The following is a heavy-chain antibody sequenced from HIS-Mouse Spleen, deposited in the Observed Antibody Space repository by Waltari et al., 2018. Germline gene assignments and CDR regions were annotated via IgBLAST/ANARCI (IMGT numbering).Heavy chain of an antibody. CDR3: ARGYDFWSGSNAFDI. J-gene: IGHJ3*02. Sequence: QVQLVQSGAEVKKPGASVKVSCKASGYTFTSYGISWVRQAPGQGLEWMGWSSADKWNTNDAQKPQGRVTMTTDTSTSTAYMELRSLRSDDTAVYYCARGYDFWSGSNAFDIWGQGTMVTVSS. V-gene: IGHV1-18*01. D-gene: IGHD3-3*01. CDR2: SSADKWNT. CDR1: GYTFTSYG.